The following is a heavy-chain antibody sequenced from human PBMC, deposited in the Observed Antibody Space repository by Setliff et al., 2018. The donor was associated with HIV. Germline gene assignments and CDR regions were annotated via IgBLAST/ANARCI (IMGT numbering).Heavy chain of an antibody. CDR3: ARDQLAMVRRNGMDV. D-gene: IGHD3-10*01. J-gene: IGHJ6*02. CDR2: ISSSSSYI. Sequence: GGSLRLSCAASGFTFSSYSMNWVRQAPGKGLEWVSSISSSSSYIYYADSVKGRFTISRDNSKNTLYVQMNSLRVEDTAVYYCARDQLAMVRRNGMDVWGQGTTVTVSS. CDR1: GFTFSSYS. V-gene: IGHV3-21*01.